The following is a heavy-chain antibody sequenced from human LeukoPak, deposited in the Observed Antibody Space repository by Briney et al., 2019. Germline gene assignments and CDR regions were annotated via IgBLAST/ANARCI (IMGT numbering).Heavy chain of an antibody. D-gene: IGHD3-10*01. CDR2: ISGSGGST. CDR3: AKVWEGSGTYYNVD. J-gene: IGHJ4*02. CDR1: GFTFSSYA. Sequence: QPGGSLRLSCAASGFTFSSYAMTWVRQAPGKGLEWVSAISGSGGSTYYAGSVRGRFTISRDNSKNTLYLQMNSLRAEDTAVYFCAKVWEGSGTYYNVDWGLGTLATVSS. V-gene: IGHV3-23*01.